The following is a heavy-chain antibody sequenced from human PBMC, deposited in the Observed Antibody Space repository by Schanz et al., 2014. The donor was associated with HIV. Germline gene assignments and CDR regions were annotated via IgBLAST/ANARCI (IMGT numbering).Heavy chain of an antibody. CDR1: EYTFTGYY. CDR2: INPNSGGT. CDR3: ARGQDWPGPRLDH. J-gene: IGHJ5*02. D-gene: IGHD3-9*01. V-gene: IGHV1-2*02. Sequence: QVQLVQSGAEVKKPGASVRVSCKASEYTFTGYYVHWVRQAPGQGLEWMGWINPNSGGTKFAQKFQGRVTMTRDTSINPAYVELRRLKSDDTAVYFCARGQDWPGPRLDHWGHGTLVLVSS.